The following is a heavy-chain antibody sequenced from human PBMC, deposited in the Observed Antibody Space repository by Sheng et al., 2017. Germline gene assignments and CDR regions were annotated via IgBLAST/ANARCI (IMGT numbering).Heavy chain of an antibody. V-gene: IGHV1-69*05. CDR3: AGAIYCTGGVCYRGFDP. CDR1: GGTFSSYA. Sequence: QVQLVQSGAEVKKPGSSVKVSCKASGGTFSSYAISWVRQAPGQGLEWMGGIIPIFGTANYAQKFQGRVTITTDESTSTAYMELSSLRSEDTAVYYCAGAIYCTGGVCYRGFDPWGQGTLVTVSS. CDR2: IIPIFGTA. J-gene: IGHJ5*02. D-gene: IGHD2-8*02.